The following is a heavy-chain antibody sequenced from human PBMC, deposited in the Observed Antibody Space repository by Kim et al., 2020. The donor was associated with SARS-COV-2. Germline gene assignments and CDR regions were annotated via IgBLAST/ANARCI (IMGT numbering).Heavy chain of an antibody. CDR3: ARGHNWSFDY. V-gene: IGHV6-1*01. D-gene: IGHD1-20*01. J-gene: IGHJ4*02. Sequence: DYDVSVKTRIAIKPDTSTNQFSLHLDSVTPEDTAVYYCARGHNWSFDYWGQGTLVTVSS.